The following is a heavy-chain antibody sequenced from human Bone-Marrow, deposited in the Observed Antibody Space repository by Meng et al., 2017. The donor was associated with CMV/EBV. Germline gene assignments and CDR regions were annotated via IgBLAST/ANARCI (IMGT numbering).Heavy chain of an antibody. D-gene: IGHD1-26*01. Sequence: SETLSLTCTVSGGSISSYYWSWIRQPPGKGLEWIGYIYYSGSTNYNPSLKSRVTISVDTSKNQFSLKLSSVTAADKAVYYCARGGDSGTRRFDPWGQGTLVTVSS. CDR1: GGSISSYY. V-gene: IGHV4-59*01. CDR2: IYYSGST. CDR3: ARGGDSGTRRFDP. J-gene: IGHJ5*02.